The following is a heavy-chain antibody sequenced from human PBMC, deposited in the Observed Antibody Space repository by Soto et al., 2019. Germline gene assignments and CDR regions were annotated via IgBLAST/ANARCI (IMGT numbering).Heavy chain of an antibody. J-gene: IGHJ4*02. D-gene: IGHD2-15*01. CDR1: GCTFSSYA. CDR2: VSIGGST. V-gene: IGHV3-23*01. CDR3: AKRRGAGGHFDY. Sequence: PXGSLRLSCAASGCTFSSYAMGWVRQGPGKGLEWVAVVSIGGSTHYADSVRGRFTISRDNSKNTLSLQMNSLTAEDTAVYFCAKRRGAGGHFDYWGQGALVTVSS.